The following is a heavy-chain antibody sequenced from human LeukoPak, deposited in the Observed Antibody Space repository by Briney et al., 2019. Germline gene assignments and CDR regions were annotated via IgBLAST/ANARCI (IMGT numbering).Heavy chain of an antibody. D-gene: IGHD6-19*01. J-gene: IGHJ4*01. CDR2: IYYSGST. Sequence: SETLSLTCAVSGVSISSGGYSWSWIRQPPGKGLGWIGYIYYSGSTYYNPSLKSRVTISVDQSKHQFPLKLSSVTAADTAVYYCARDAPWLSTGHYYFDYWGQEPWSPSPQ. CDR3: ARDAPWLSTGHYYFDY. V-gene: IGHV4-30-4*07. CDR1: GVSISSGGYS.